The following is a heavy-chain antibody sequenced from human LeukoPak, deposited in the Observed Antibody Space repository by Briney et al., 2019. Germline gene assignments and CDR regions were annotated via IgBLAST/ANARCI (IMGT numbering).Heavy chain of an antibody. J-gene: IGHJ4*02. CDR2: ISGGGGST. CDR3: ARGGAMGIDY. Sequence: GGSLRLSCAASEFTFSNYAMNWVRQAPGKGLEWVSGISGGGGSTYYADSVKGRFTISRDNAKKSVYLQMNSLRADDTAVYYCARGGAMGIDYWGQGTLVTVSS. D-gene: IGHD5-18*01. V-gene: IGHV3-23*01. CDR1: EFTFSNYA.